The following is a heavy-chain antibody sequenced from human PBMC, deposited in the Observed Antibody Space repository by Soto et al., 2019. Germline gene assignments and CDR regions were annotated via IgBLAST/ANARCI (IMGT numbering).Heavy chain of an antibody. CDR3: ARSEIGEPFDM. Sequence: GGSLRLSCAASGFALNTYTMSWVRQAPGKGLEWVSCINKYMYYGDSVRGRFTVSRDNADNSLHLQMSSLTVEDTAMYYCARSEIGEPFDMWGQGTMVTVSS. CDR2: INKYM. D-gene: IGHD3-16*01. CDR1: GFALNTYT. J-gene: IGHJ3*02. V-gene: IGHV3-21*01.